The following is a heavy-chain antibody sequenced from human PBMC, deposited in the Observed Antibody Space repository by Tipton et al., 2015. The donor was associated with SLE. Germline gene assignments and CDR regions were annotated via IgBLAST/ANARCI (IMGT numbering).Heavy chain of an antibody. J-gene: IGHJ4*02. D-gene: IGHD3-10*01. CDR3: AAREKAITMVRGVIIPFDY. Sequence: TLSLTCTVSGGSISSGSYYWIWIRQPAGKGLDWIGYIYTSGSTNYSPSLKSRVTISVDTSKNQFSLKLSSVTAADTAVYYCAAREKAITMVRGVIIPFDYWGQGTLVTVSS. CDR1: GGSISSGSYY. CDR2: IYTSGST. V-gene: IGHV4-61*09.